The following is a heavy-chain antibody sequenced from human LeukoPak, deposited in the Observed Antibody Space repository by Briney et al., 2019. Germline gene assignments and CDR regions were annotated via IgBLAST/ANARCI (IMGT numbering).Heavy chain of an antibody. V-gene: IGHV4-59*08. CDR2: IYHSGST. D-gene: IGHD3-22*01. CDR1: GGSISSYY. Sequence: SETLSLTCTVSGGSISSYYWSWIRQPPGKGLEWIGSIYHSGSTYYNPSLKSRVTISVDTSKNQFSLKLSSVAAADTAVYYCARPFPYYYDSSGYHNNTWGQGTLVTVSS. J-gene: IGHJ4*02. CDR3: ARPFPYYYDSSGYHNNT.